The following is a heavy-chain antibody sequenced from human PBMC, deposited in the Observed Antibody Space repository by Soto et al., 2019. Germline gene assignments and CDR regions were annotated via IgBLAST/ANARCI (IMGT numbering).Heavy chain of an antibody. CDR1: GGSMSKFY. D-gene: IGHD4-17*01. CDR3: VRDGSKTLRDCFDP. J-gene: IGHJ5*02. Sequence: SETLSLTCSVSGGSMSKFYWSWFRKTAGKGLEWMGRVYATGTSDYNPSLRSRIAMSVDISKKTFSLRLRSVTAADTGVYYCVRDGSKTLRDCFDPWGQGILVTVSS. CDR2: VYATGTS. V-gene: IGHV4-4*07.